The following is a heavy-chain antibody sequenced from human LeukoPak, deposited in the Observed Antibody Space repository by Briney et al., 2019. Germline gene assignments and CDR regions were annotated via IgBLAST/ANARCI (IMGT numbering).Heavy chain of an antibody. D-gene: IGHD2-2*01. CDR3: ARHRPAAAGYYYYYMDV. Sequence: GESLKISCKGSGYSFTSYWIGWVRQMPGKGLEWMGIIYPGDSDTRYSPSFQGQVTISADKSISTAYLQWSSLKDSDTAMYYCARHRPAAAGYYYYYMDVWGKGTTVTVSS. CDR1: GYSFTSYW. CDR2: IYPGDSDT. J-gene: IGHJ6*03. V-gene: IGHV5-51*01.